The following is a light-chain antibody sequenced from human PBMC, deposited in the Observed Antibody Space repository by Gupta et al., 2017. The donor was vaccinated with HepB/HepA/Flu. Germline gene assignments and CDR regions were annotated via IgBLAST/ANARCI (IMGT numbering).Light chain of an antibody. V-gene: IGLV4-60*03. CDR1: SGHITYI. J-gene: IGLJ1*01. Sequence: PVLPPSSSASASLASTVKLTCTLNSGHITYIIAWHQQQPGKAPRYLMKIEGSGTYNKGSGVPDRFSGSSSGADRYLTIANLQSEDEADYYWETGDSNNVFGTGTKVTVL. CDR3: ETGDSNNV. CDR2: IEGSGTY.